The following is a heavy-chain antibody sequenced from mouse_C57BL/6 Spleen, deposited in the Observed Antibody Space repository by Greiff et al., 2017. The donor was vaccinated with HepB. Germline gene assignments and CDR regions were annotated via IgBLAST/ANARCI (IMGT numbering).Heavy chain of an antibody. Sequence: DVQLVESGGGLVKPGGSLKLSCAASGFTFSDYGMHWVRQAPEKGLEWVAYISSGSSTIYYADTVKGRITISRDNAKNTLFLQMTSLRSEDTAMYYCARSYDYSWFAYWGQGTLVTVSA. CDR3: ARSYDYSWFAY. J-gene: IGHJ3*01. V-gene: IGHV5-17*01. CDR1: GFTFSDYG. D-gene: IGHD2-4*01. CDR2: ISSGSSTI.